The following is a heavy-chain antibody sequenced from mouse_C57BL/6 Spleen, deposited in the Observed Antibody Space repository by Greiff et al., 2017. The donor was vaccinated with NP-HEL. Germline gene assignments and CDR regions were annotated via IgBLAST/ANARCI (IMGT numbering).Heavy chain of an antibody. CDR2: IDPEDGET. J-gene: IGHJ3*01. D-gene: IGHD1-1*01. CDR1: GFNIKDYY. V-gene: IGHV14-2*01. CDR3: ASTYYGSSGWFAY. Sequence: EVKLMESGAELVKPGASVKLSCTASGFNIKDYYMHWVKQRTEQGLEWIGRIDPEDGETKYAPKFQGKATITADTSSNTAYLQLSSLTSEDTAVYYCASTYYGSSGWFAYWGQGTLVTVSA.